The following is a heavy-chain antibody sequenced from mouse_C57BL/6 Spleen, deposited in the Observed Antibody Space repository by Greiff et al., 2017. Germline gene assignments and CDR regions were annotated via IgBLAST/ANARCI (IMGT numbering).Heavy chain of an antibody. CDR2: IYPGSGST. CDR3: ARYGIYSAMDY. D-gene: IGHD1-1*01. V-gene: IGHV1-55*01. CDR1: GYTFTSYW. J-gene: IGHJ4*01. Sequence: QVQLQQSGAELVKPGASVKMSCKASGYTFTSYWITWVKQRPGQGLEWIGDIYPGSGSTNYNEKFKSKATLTVDTSSSTAYMQLSSLTSEDSAVYYCARYGIYSAMDYWGQGTSVTVPS.